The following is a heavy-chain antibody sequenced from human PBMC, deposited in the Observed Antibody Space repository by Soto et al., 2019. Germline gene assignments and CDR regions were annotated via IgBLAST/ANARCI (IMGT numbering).Heavy chain of an antibody. CDR3: ARTPGGAPADYYFDY. CDR1: GGSISSGDYY. V-gene: IGHV4-31*03. CDR2: IHYSGNT. J-gene: IGHJ4*02. D-gene: IGHD4-17*01. Sequence: QVRLQESGPGLVKPSKTLSLTCTVSGGSISSGDYYWSWIRHHPGGGLEWIGYIHYSGNTYYDPSLKSRLTMSVDTSKNQFSLNLSSVTAADTAVYYGARTPGGAPADYYFDYWGLGTLVTVSS.